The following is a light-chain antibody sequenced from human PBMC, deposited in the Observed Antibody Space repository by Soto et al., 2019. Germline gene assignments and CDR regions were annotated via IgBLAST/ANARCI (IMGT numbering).Light chain of an antibody. Sequence: DPQMTQSPSSLSASVGDRVTISCRASQSISNNLNWYQQKSGKAPTLLIHEATNLEAGVPSRFTGSRSGTEFTLAISSLQPEDIATYYCQQYHDLVFTFGQGTRXDIK. J-gene: IGKJ5*01. CDR2: EAT. CDR3: QQYHDLVFT. V-gene: IGKV1-33*01. CDR1: QSISNN.